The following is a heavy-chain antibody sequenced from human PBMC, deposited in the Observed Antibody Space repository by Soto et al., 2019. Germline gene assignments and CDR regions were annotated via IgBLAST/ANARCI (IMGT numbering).Heavy chain of an antibody. CDR1: GFTFSTYW. D-gene: IGHD3-16*01. Sequence: VQLVESGGGLVQPGGSLRLPCAASGFTFSTYWMTWVRQPPGKGLEWVASINQDGSERYYVDSVRGRFTIARDNAKNSLYLQITSLRAEDTAVYYCVCGGNFFVYWGQGTLVTVSP. V-gene: IGHV3-7*01. CDR2: INQDGSER. CDR3: VCGGNFFVY. J-gene: IGHJ4*02.